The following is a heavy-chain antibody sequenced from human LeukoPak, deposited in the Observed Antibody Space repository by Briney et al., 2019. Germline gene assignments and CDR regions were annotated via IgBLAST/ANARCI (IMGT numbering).Heavy chain of an antibody. Sequence: SETLSLTCTVSGASIWSYYWSWIRQPAGRGLEWIGRIYAGGNTNYNPSLTSRVTMSVDTSKHQFSLSLSSVTAADTAVYYCAKLAGYSSGGSDFWGQGILVTVSS. V-gene: IGHV4-4*07. CDR3: AKLAGYSSGGSDF. J-gene: IGHJ4*02. D-gene: IGHD6-19*01. CDR2: IYAGGNT. CDR1: GASIWSYY.